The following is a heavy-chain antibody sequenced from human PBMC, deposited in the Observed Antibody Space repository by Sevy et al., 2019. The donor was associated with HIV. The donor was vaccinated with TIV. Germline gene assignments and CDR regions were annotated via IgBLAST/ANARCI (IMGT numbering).Heavy chain of an antibody. CDR3: ARSTSRRYNWNWVAGEKFDY. CDR2: IYYSGST. Sequence: SETLSLTCTVSGGSISSSSYYWGWIRQPPGKGLEWIGSIYYSGSTYYNPSLKSRVTISVDTSKNQFSLKLSSVTAADTAVYYCARSTSRRYNWNWVAGEKFDYWGQGTLVTVSS. D-gene: IGHD1-7*01. J-gene: IGHJ4*02. V-gene: IGHV4-39*01. CDR1: GGSISSSSYY.